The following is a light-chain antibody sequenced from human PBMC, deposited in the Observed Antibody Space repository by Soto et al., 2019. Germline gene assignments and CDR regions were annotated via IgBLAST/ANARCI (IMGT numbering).Light chain of an antibody. CDR2: AAS. V-gene: IGKV1-9*01. Sequence: DIQLTQSPSFLSASVGDRVTITCRASHGISSDLAWYQQNPGKAPKLLIYAASTLQNGVPSTFSGSGSGTEFTLTISSLQPEDFGTYYCQQFKSYPITFGQGTRLEI. CDR1: HGISSD. CDR3: QQFKSYPIT. J-gene: IGKJ5*01.